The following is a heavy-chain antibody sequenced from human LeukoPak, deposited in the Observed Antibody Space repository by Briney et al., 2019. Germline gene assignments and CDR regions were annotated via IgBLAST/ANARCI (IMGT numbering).Heavy chain of an antibody. CDR1: GGTFSSYA. V-gene: IGHV1-69*13. CDR2: IIPIFGTA. Sequence: SVKVSCKASGGTFSSYAISWVRQAPGQGLGWMGGIIPIFGTANYAQKFQGRVTITADESTSTAYMELSSLRSEDTAVYYCARSRRQVGSTSCYHPWGQGTLVTVSS. J-gene: IGHJ5*02. CDR3: ARSRRQVGSTSCYHP. D-gene: IGHD2-2*01.